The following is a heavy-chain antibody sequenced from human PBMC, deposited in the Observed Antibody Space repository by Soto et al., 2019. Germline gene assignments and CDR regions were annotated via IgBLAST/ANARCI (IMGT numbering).Heavy chain of an antibody. CDR3: ARACSSTSCYDVFDS. V-gene: IGHV4-4*07. CDR2: IYTSGST. D-gene: IGHD2-2*01. CDR1: GGPISSYY. Sequence: PSETLSLTCTVSGGPISSYYWSWIRQPAGKGLQWIGRIYTSGSTNYNPSLKSRVTTSVDTSKNQFSLKLSSVTAADTAVYYCARACSSTSCYDVFDSWGQGTLVTVSS. J-gene: IGHJ4*02.